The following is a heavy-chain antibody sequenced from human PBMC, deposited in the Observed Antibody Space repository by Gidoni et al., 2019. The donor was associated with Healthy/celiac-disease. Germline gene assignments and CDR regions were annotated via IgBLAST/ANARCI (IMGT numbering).Heavy chain of an antibody. V-gene: IGHV3-74*01. CDR3: ARDRYCSSTSCYMGGEFDY. Sequence: EVQLVESGGGLVQPGGSLRLSCAASGFTFSSYWMHWVRQAPGKGLVWVSRINSDGSSTSYADSVKGRFTISRDNAKNTLYLQMNSLRAEDTAVYYCARDRYCSSTSCYMGGEFDYWGQGTLVTVSS. CDR1: GFTFSSYW. D-gene: IGHD2-2*02. J-gene: IGHJ4*02. CDR2: INSDGSST.